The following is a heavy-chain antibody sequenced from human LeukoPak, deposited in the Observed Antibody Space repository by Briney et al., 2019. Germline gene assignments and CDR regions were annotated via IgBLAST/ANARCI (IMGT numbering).Heavy chain of an antibody. V-gene: IGHV4-38-2*02. CDR3: ARGYSSPVKGSLGGGFDY. CDR1: GYSISSGYY. Sequence: PSETLSLTCTVSGYSISSGYYWGWIRQPPRKGLEWIGSIYHSGSTYYNPSLKSRVTISVDTSKNQFSLKLSSVTAADTAVYYCARGYSSPVKGSLGGGFDYWGQGTLVTVSS. CDR2: IYHSGST. J-gene: IGHJ4*02. D-gene: IGHD6-13*01.